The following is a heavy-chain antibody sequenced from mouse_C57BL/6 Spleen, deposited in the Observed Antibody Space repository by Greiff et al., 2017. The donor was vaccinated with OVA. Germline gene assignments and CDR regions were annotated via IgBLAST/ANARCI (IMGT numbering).Heavy chain of an antibody. CDR2: IYPGDGDT. J-gene: IGHJ3*01. Sequence: VQLQQSGAELVKPGASVKISCKASGYAFSSYWMNWVKQRPGKGLEWIGQIYPGDGDTNYNGKFKGKATLTADKSSSTAYMQLSSLTSEDSAVYFCARPHYYYGSSPFAYWGQGTLVTVSA. V-gene: IGHV1-80*01. CDR3: ARPHYYYGSSPFAY. CDR1: GYAFSSYW. D-gene: IGHD1-1*01.